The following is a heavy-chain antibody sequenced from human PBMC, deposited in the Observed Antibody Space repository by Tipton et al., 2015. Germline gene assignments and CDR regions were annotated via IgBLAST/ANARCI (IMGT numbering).Heavy chain of an antibody. V-gene: IGHV6-1*01. CDR2: TFYRSQWFT. D-gene: IGHD2-15*01. CDR1: GDSVSSETSA. J-gene: IGHJ6*02. CDR3: ARETLVEADTWVYYCGLNV. Sequence: GLVKPSQNLSLTCAISGDSVSSETSAWNWLRQSPSRGLEWLGRTFYRSQWFTDYAVAVDSRISIDTDISKNQFSLQLTSVAPEDTAVYYCARETLVEADTWVYYCGLNVWGQGTTVTVSS.